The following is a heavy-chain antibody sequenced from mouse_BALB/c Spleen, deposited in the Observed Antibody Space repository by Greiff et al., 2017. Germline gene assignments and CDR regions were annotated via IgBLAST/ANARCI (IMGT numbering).Heavy chain of an antibody. Sequence: EVQLVESGGGLVKPGGSLKLSCAASGFTFSSYAMSWVRQSPEKRLEWVAEISSGGSYTYYPDTVTGRFTISRDNAKNTLYLEMSSLRSEDTAMYYCARGGSSSFAYWGQGTLVTVSA. CDR3: ARGGSSSFAY. J-gene: IGHJ3*01. CDR2: ISSGGSYT. V-gene: IGHV5-9-4*01. CDR1: GFTFSSYA. D-gene: IGHD1-1*01.